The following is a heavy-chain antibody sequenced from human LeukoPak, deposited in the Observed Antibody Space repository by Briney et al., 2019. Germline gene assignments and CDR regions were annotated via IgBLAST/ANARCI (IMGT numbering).Heavy chain of an antibody. Sequence: GGSLRLSCAASGFTFSSYAMSWVRRAPGKGLEWVSAISGSGGSTYYADSVKGRFTISRDNSKSTLYLQMNSLRAEDTAVYYCAKGVAAAGTNYFDYWGQGTLVTVSS. CDR2: ISGSGGST. J-gene: IGHJ4*02. V-gene: IGHV3-23*01. CDR1: GFTFSSYA. D-gene: IGHD6-13*01. CDR3: AKGVAAAGTNYFDY.